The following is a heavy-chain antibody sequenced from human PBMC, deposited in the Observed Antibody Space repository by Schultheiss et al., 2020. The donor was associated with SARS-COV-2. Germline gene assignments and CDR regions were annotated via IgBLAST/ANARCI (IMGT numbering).Heavy chain of an antibody. D-gene: IGHD3-22*01. Sequence: GGSLRLSCAASGFTFDDYAMHWVRQAPGKGLEWVSGISWNSGSIGYADSVKGRFTISRDNAKNTLYLQMNSLRAEDTAVYYCASITMIVVAPDIWGQGTMVTVSS. CDR1: GFTFDDYA. CDR2: ISWNSGSI. V-gene: IGHV3-9*01. J-gene: IGHJ3*02. CDR3: ASITMIVVAPDI.